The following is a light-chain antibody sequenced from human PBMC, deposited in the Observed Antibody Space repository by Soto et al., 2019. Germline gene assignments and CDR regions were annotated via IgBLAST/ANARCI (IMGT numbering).Light chain of an antibody. CDR3: CSYAGSYSYV. Sequence: QSVLTQPRSVSGSPGQSVTISCTGTTNDVGNYNYVSWYQQHPSKAPKLMIYDVTKRPSGVPDRFSGSKSGNTASLTISGLQAEDEADYYCCSYAGSYSYVFGTGTKVTV. CDR2: DVT. CDR1: TNDVGNYNY. J-gene: IGLJ1*01. V-gene: IGLV2-11*01.